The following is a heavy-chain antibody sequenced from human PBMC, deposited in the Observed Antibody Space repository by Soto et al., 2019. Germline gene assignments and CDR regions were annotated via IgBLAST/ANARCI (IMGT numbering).Heavy chain of an antibody. CDR2: ISGSGGST. Sequence: PGGSLRLSCAASGFTFSSYAMSWVRQAPGKGLEWVSAISGSGGSTYYADSVKGRFTISRDNSKNTLYLQMNSLRAEDTAVYYCAKDLEVYCGGHLDYWGQGTLVTVSS. V-gene: IGHV3-23*01. D-gene: IGHD2-21*01. J-gene: IGHJ4*02. CDR3: AKDLEVYCGGHLDY. CDR1: GFTFSSYA.